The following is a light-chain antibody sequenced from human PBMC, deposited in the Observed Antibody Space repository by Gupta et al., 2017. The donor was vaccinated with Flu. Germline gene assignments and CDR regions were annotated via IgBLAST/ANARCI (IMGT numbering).Light chain of an antibody. CDR3: MQALQTPYT. V-gene: IGKV2-28*01. J-gene: IGKJ2*01. Sequence: VTPGEPASISCRSSQSLLHSNGYNYLDWYLQKPGQSPQLLIYLGSNRASGVPDRFSGSGSGTDFTLKISRVEAEDVGVYYCMQALQTPYTFGQGTKLQIK. CDR1: QSLLHSNGYNY. CDR2: LGS.